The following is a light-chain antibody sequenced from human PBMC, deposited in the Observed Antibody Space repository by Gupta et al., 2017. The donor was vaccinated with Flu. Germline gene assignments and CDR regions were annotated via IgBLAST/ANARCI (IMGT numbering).Light chain of an antibody. CDR2: DAS. CDR1: QTVSKF. CDR3: QQRGTWPPYT. Sequence: EIVLTQSPATLSLSPGERATLSCRASQTVSKFLAWYQQKPGQTPRLLIFDASKRAPGIPARFSGSGSGTDFTLTISSLEPEDFAVYYCQQRGTWPPYTFGQGTNLEIK. V-gene: IGKV3-11*01. J-gene: IGKJ2*01.